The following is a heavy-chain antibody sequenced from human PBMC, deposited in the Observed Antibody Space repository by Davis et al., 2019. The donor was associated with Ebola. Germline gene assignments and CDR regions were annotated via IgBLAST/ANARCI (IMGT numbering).Heavy chain of an antibody. CDR2: INHSGST. V-gene: IGHV4-34*01. J-gene: IGHJ4*02. CDR3: ARGRVPPAGQRGFFDY. Sequence: PSETLSLTCAVYGGSFSGYYWSWIRQPPGKGLEWIGEINHSGSTNYNPSLKSRVTISVDTSKNQFSLKLSSVTAADTAVYYYARGRVPPAGQRGFFDYWGQGTLVTVSS. D-gene: IGHD1-1*01. CDR1: GGSFSGYY.